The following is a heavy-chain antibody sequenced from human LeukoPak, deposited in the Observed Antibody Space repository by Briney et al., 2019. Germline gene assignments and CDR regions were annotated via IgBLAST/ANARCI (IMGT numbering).Heavy chain of an antibody. V-gene: IGHV4-39*01. CDR3: ARRGPGQSSSLRN. D-gene: IGHD6-6*01. CDR1: GGSISSSSYY. J-gene: IGHJ4*02. CDR2: IYYSGST. Sequence: NPSETLSLTCTVSGGSISSSSYYWGWIRQPPGKGLEWIGSIYYSGSTYYNPSLKSRVTISADTSNNQFSLKLSSVTAADTAVYYCARRGPGQSSSLRNWGQGTLVTVSS.